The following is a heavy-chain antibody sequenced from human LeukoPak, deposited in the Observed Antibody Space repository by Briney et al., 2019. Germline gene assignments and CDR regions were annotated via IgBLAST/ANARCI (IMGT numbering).Heavy chain of an antibody. CDR3: ARPGYSSSWYVY. D-gene: IGHD6-13*01. CDR2: INPNSGGT. V-gene: IGHV1-2*02. Sequence: ASVKVSCKASGYTFTGYYMHWVRQAPGQGLEWMGWINPNSGGTNYAQKFQGRVTMTRDTSISTAYMELSSLRSEDTAVYYCARPGYSSSWYVYWGQGTLVTVSS. J-gene: IGHJ4*02. CDR1: GYTFTGYY.